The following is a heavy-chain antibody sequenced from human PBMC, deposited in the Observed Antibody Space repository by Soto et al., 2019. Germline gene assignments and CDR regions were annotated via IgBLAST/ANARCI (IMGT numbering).Heavy chain of an antibody. Sequence: PGGSLRLSCAASGFTFSSYAMSWVRQAPGKGLEWVSAISGSGGSTYYADSVKGRFTISRDNSKNTLYLQMNSLRAEDTAVYYCAKLRYYDFWTGQVDYWGQGTLVTVSS. V-gene: IGHV3-23*01. CDR1: GFTFSSYA. D-gene: IGHD3-3*01. CDR3: AKLRYYDFWTGQVDY. CDR2: ISGSGGST. J-gene: IGHJ4*02.